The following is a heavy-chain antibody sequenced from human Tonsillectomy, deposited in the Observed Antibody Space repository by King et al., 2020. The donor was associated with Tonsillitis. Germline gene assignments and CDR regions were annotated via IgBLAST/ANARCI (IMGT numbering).Heavy chain of an antibody. V-gene: IGHV3-33*01. Sequence: VQLVESGGGVVQPGRSLRLSCAASGFTFSGYGIHWVRQAPGKGLEWVAFIWYDGSKKSYADSVRGRFTITRDNSKNTLYLQMNSLRAEDTAVYYCARYFRLRYLDSQSYFDPWGQGTLVIVSS. CDR1: GFTFSGYG. J-gene: IGHJ4*02. CDR2: IWYDGSKK. D-gene: IGHD3-9*01. CDR3: ARYFRLRYLDSQSYFDP.